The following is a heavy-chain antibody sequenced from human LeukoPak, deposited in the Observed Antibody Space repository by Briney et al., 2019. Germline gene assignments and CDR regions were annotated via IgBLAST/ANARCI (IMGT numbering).Heavy chain of an antibody. J-gene: IGHJ4*02. V-gene: IGHV1-24*01. CDR1: GYILSAIS. D-gene: IGHD6-19*01. CDR2: LDPGQGET. Sequence: GASVKVSCKVSGYILSAISMHWVRQSPGKGLERMGGLDPGQGETVYAQKFQGRVTMTEDTSTDTAYMELSSLRSENTAVYYCVTGITVAGTKYYFDYWGQGILVTVSP. CDR3: VTGITVAGTKYYFDY.